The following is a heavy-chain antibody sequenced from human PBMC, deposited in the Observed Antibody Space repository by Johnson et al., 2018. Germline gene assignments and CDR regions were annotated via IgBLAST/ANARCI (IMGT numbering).Heavy chain of an antibody. CDR3: ARGRQSVGYYYYYMDV. Sequence: VQLVESGGGLVKPGGSLRLSCAASGFTFSSYSMNWVRQAPGKGLEWVSSISSSSSYIYYADSLKGRFTISRDNAQNSLYLQMTSLRAEDSALYYCARGRQSVGYYYYYMDVWGKGTTVTGSS. CDR1: GFTFSSYS. V-gene: IGHV3-21*01. D-gene: IGHD4-23*01. CDR2: ISSSSSYI. J-gene: IGHJ6*03.